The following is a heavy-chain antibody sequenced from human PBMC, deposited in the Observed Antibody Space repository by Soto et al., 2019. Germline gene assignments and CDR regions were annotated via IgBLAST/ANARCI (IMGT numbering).Heavy chain of an antibody. D-gene: IGHD2-21*02. Sequence: GGSLRLSCAASGFTFSSYWMHWVRQVPGKGLVWVSRINSDGSSTNYADSVKGRFTISRDNAKNTLYLQMNSLRAEDTALYYCARDIVVVTAAFAFDIWGQGTMVTVSS. CDR2: INSDGSST. CDR3: ARDIVVVTAAFAFDI. J-gene: IGHJ3*02. CDR1: GFTFSSYW. V-gene: IGHV3-74*01.